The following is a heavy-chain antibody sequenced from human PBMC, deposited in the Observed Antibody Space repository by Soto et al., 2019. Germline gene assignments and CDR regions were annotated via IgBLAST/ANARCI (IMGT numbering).Heavy chain of an antibody. CDR3: ARVNPYPGYDWFDP. CDR1: GYTLTSYG. Sequence: ASVKVSCKASGYTLTSYGISWVRQAPGQGLEWMGWISAYNGNTNYAQKLQGRVTMTRDTSTSTVYMELTSLRSEDTAMYYCARVNPYPGYDWFDPWGQGTLVTVSS. V-gene: IGHV1-18*01. J-gene: IGHJ5*02. D-gene: IGHD1-1*01. CDR2: ISAYNGNT.